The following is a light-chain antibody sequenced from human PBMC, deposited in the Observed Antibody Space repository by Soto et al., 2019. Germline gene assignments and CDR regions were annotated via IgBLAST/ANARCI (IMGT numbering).Light chain of an antibody. CDR2: KAS. CDR1: QSISNW. CDR3: QQYNSYLWT. Sequence: DIQMTQSPSTLPASVGDRVTITCRASQSISNWLAWYQQKPGKAPQLLIYKASILERGVSSRFSGSGSGTEFTLTISSLQPDDFATYYCQQYNSYLWTFGQGNKVEVK. J-gene: IGKJ1*01. V-gene: IGKV1-5*03.